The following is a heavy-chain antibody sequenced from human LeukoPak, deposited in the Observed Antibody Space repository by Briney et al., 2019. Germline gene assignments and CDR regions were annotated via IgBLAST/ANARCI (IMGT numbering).Heavy chain of an antibody. CDR2: IKQDGSDK. J-gene: IGHJ3*01. V-gene: IGHV3-7*01. CDR3: ARLERQYHVPFEL. CDR1: GFTFSSYG. D-gene: IGHD1-1*01. Sequence: GGSLRLSCAASGFTFSSYGMHWVRQAPGKGLEWVANIKQDGSDKYYVDSVKGRFTISRDNAKNSLYLQMNSLRAEDTAVYYCARLERQYHVPFELWGQGTMVTVSS.